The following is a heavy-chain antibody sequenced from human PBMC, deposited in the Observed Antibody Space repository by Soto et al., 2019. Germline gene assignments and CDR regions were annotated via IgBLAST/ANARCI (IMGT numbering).Heavy chain of an antibody. Sequence: KPSETLSLTCTVSGGSISSGGYYWSWIRQHPGKGLEWIGYIYYSVSTYYNPSLKSRVTISVDTSKNEFSLKLSSVTAADTAVYYCASSSGRVAARRGRYYYGMDVWGQGTTVTVSS. J-gene: IGHJ6*02. CDR1: GGSISSGGYY. CDR3: ASSSGRVAARRGRYYYGMDV. D-gene: IGHD6-6*01. CDR2: IYYSVST. V-gene: IGHV4-31*03.